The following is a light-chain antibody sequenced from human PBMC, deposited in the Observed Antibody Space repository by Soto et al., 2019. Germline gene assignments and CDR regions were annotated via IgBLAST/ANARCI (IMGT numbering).Light chain of an antibody. CDR3: QHLQA. CDR2: DAS. V-gene: IGKV1-5*01. J-gene: IGKJ1*01. CDR1: QNIRNW. Sequence: GDSVTITCRASQNIRNWLAWYQQKPGKAPNPLIYDASSLKSGVPARFSGSGSGTEFSLTISSLQPDDFGSYYCQHLQAFGQGTKVDIK.